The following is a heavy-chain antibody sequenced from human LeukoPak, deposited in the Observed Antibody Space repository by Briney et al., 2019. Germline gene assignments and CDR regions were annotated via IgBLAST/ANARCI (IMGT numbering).Heavy chain of an antibody. CDR3: TSEYYYYMDV. CDR1: GFTFSNAW. Sequence: GGSLRLSCPASGFTFSNAWMTWVRQAPGKGLEWVGRIKSKTYGGTTDYAAPVKGRVTISRDDSQNTLFLQMDSLRTEDTAVYYCTSEYYYYMDVWGKGTTVTVSS. J-gene: IGHJ6*03. V-gene: IGHV3-15*01. CDR2: IKSKTYGGTT.